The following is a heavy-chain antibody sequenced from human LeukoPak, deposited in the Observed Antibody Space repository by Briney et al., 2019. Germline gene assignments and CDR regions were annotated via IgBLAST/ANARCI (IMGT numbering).Heavy chain of an antibody. CDR2: IIPIFGTA. Sequence: ASVKVSCKASGGTFISYAISWVRQAPGQGLEWMGGIIPIFGTANYAQKFQGRVTITADESTSTAYMELSSLRSEDTAVYYCARVRGGAWSGYSPYYYYMDVWGKGTTVTVSS. J-gene: IGHJ6*03. D-gene: IGHD3-3*01. V-gene: IGHV1-69*13. CDR3: ARVRGGAWSGYSPYYYYMDV. CDR1: GGTFISYA.